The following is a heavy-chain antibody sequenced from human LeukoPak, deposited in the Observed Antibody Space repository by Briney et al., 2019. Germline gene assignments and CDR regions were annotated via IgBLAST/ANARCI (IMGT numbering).Heavy chain of an antibody. D-gene: IGHD6-19*01. CDR2: INPNSGGT. V-gene: IGHV1-2*02. Sequence: WASVKVSCKASGYTFTGYYMHWVRQAPGQGLEWMGWINPNSGGTNCAQKFQGRVTMTRDTSISTAYMELSSLRSEDTAVYYCARPRSGWYLGYWGQGTLVTVSS. CDR3: ARPRSGWYLGY. J-gene: IGHJ4*02. CDR1: GYTFTGYY.